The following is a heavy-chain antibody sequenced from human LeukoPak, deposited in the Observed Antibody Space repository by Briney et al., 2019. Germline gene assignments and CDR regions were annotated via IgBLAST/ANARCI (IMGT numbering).Heavy chain of an antibody. D-gene: IGHD1/OR15-1a*01. CDR3: ARNNGYYFDY. CDR1: GGTFSSYA. CDR2: IIPIFGTA. V-gene: IGHV1-69*05. Sequence: SVKISCKASGGTFSSYAISWVRQAPGQGLEWMGRIIPIFGTANYAQKFQGRVTITTDESTSTAYMELSSLRSEDTAVYYCARNNGYYFDYWGQGTMVTVSS. J-gene: IGHJ4*02.